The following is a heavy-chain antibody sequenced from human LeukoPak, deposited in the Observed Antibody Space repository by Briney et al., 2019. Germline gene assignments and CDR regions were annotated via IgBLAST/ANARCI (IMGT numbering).Heavy chain of an antibody. CDR2: INTNTGNP. Sequence: ASVKVSCKASGYTFTSYAMNWVRQAPGQGLEWMGWINTNTGNPTYAQGFTGRFVFSLDTSVSTAYLQISSLKAEDTAVYYCARSAYLGVAAAGTGYWGQGTLVTVSS. CDR3: ARSAYLGVAAAGTGY. V-gene: IGHV7-4-1*02. J-gene: IGHJ4*02. CDR1: GYTFTSYA. D-gene: IGHD6-13*01.